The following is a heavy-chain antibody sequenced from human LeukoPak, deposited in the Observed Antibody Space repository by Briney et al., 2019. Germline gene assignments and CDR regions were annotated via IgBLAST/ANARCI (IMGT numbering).Heavy chain of an antibody. CDR1: GYTFTSYV. D-gene: IGHD6-6*01. Sequence: GASVKVSCKASGYTFTSYVISWVRQAPGQGLEWMGWISAYNGNTDYAQKFQGRVTMTTDTSTSTAYMELRSLRSDDTAVYYCARDRQLRVNNWFDPWGQGTLVTVSS. CDR2: ISAYNGNT. V-gene: IGHV1-18*01. CDR3: ARDRQLRVNNWFDP. J-gene: IGHJ5*02.